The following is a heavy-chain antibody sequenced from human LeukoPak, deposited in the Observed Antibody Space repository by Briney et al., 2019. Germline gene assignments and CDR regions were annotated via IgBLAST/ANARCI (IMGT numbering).Heavy chain of an antibody. J-gene: IGHJ4*02. CDR2: ISGSGGST. V-gene: IGHV3-23*01. CDR3: AKDYQRIVGATYVLFDY. Sequence: GGSLRLSCAASGFTFSSYAMSWVRQAPGKGLEWVSAISGSGGSTYYADSVKGRFTISRDNSKNTPYLQMNSLRAEDTAVYYCAKDYQRIVGATYVLFDYWGQGTLVTVSS. CDR1: GFTFSSYA. D-gene: IGHD1-26*01.